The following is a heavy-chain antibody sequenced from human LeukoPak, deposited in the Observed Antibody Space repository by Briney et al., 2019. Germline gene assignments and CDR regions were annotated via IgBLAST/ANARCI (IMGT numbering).Heavy chain of an antibody. CDR3: AREFDCTNGVCLDY. Sequence: GGSLRLSCAASGFTVSSNYMSWVRQAPGKGLEWVSVIYSGGSTYYADSVKGRFTISRDNSKNTLYLQMNSLRSEDTAVYYCAREFDCTNGVCLDYWGQGTLVTVSS. J-gene: IGHJ4*02. CDR2: IYSGGST. V-gene: IGHV3-53*05. CDR1: GFTVSSNY. D-gene: IGHD2-8*01.